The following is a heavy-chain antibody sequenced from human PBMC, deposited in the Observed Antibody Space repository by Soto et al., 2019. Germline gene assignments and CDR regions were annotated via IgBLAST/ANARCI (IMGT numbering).Heavy chain of an antibody. CDR1: GGSFSGYY. J-gene: IGHJ3*02. D-gene: IGHD2-21*02. Sequence: QVQLQQWGAGLLKPSETLSLTCAVYGGSFSGYYWSWIRQPPGKGLEWIGEINHSGSTNYNPSLKSRVTISVDTSKNQFSLKLSSVTAADTAVYYCARERGLLFRSRAFDIWGQGTMVTVSS. CDR3: ARERGLLFRSRAFDI. CDR2: INHSGST. V-gene: IGHV4-34*01.